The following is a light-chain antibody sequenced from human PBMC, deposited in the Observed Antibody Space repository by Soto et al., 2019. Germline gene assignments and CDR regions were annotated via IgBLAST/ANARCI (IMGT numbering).Light chain of an antibody. Sequence: QSALTQPASVSGSPGQSITISCNGSSSDVGSYNLVSWYQQLPGEAPKLMIYEGSKRPSGVSNRFSGSKSGNTASLTISGLQAEDEADYYCCSFERSITLVFGGGTKLTVL. CDR1: SSDVGSYNL. J-gene: IGLJ2*01. CDR3: CSFERSITLV. CDR2: EGS. V-gene: IGLV2-23*01.